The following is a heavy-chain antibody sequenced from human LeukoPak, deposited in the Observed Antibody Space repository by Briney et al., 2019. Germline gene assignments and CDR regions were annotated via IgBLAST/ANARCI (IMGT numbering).Heavy chain of an antibody. D-gene: IGHD6-13*01. Sequence: SVKVSCKAYGGTFSSYAISWVRQAPGQGLEWMGRIIPILGIANYAQKFQGRVTITADKSTSTAYMELSSLRSEDTAVYYCARSYSSSWFPRGNYYYGMDVWGQGTTVTVSS. CDR1: GGTFSSYA. V-gene: IGHV1-69*04. CDR2: IIPILGIA. J-gene: IGHJ6*02. CDR3: ARSYSSSWFPRGNYYYGMDV.